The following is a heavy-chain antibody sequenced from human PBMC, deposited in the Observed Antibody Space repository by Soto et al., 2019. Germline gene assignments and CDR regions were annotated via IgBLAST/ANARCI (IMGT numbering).Heavy chain of an antibody. CDR2: MNEDGGTK. D-gene: IGHD3-10*01. CDR1: GFSFSSYW. Sequence: EVQLVESGGGLVRPGGSLRLSCAASGFSFSSYWMHWFRQVPGKGLVWVARMNEDGGTKDYADSVKGRFTISRDNAKNKLYLQMHSLRVEDTAVYYCASDLSGRADVWGQGTTVTVSS. CDR3: ASDLSGRADV. V-gene: IGHV3-74*02. J-gene: IGHJ6*02.